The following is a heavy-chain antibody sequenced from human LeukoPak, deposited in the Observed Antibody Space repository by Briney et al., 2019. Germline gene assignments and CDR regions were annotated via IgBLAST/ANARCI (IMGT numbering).Heavy chain of an antibody. CDR1: GGSISSSSYY. V-gene: IGHV4-39*01. D-gene: IGHD3-22*01. Sequence: PSETLSLTCTVSGGSISSSSYYWGWIRQPPGKGREWIGSIYYSGSTYYNPSLKSRVTISVDTSKNQFSLKLSSVTASDTAVYYCARHVRYYYDISGDYWGQGTLATVSS. CDR2: IYYSGST. CDR3: ARHVRYYYDISGDY. J-gene: IGHJ4*02.